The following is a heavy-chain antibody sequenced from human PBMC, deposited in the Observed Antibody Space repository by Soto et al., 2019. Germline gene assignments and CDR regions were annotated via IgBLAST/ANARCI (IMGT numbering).Heavy chain of an antibody. J-gene: IGHJ4*02. V-gene: IGHV3-33*01. Sequence: GGSLRLSXAASGFIFSGYAMHWVRQAPGKGLEWVAVIWYDGSNKYYADSVEGRFTISRDNSKRKLHLQMNSLRAEDTAVYYCARDRGDGYNFGPLDYWGQGSLVTVSS. CDR2: IWYDGSNK. CDR3: ARDRGDGYNFGPLDY. CDR1: GFIFSGYA. D-gene: IGHD1-1*01.